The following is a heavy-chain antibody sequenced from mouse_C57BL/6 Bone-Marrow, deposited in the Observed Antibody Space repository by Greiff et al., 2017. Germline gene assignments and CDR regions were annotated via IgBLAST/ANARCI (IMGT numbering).Heavy chain of an antibody. J-gene: IGHJ1*03. V-gene: IGHV1-69*01. CDR3: ATEFYYYGSSYWYFDV. CDR1: GYTFTSYW. Sequence: QVQLKQPGAELVKPGASVKLSCKASGYTFTSYWMHWVKQRPGRGLEWIGRIDPSDSYTNYNQKFKGKSTLTVDKSSSTAYMQLSSLTSEDSAVYYCATEFYYYGSSYWYFDVWGTGTTVTVSS. D-gene: IGHD1-1*01. CDR2: IDPSDSYT.